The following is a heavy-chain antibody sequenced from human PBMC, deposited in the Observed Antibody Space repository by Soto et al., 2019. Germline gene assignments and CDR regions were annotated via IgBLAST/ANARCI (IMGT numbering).Heavy chain of an antibody. CDR2: IYSAGST. CDR1: GLTVSSRY. V-gene: IGHV3-53*01. D-gene: IGHD5-18*01. J-gene: IGHJ4*02. CDR3: ARAREPEYSSAIFFDI. Sequence: PGGSLRLSCAASGLTVSSRYMSWVRQAPGKGLQWVSVIYSAGSTSYANSVKGRFTISRDISTNMVYLQMSSLTDEDTAVYYCARAREPEYSSAIFFDIWGQGALVTVS.